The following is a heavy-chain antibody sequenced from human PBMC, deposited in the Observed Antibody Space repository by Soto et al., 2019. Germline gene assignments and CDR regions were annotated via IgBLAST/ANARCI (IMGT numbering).Heavy chain of an antibody. J-gene: IGHJ6*02. CDR2: INHSGST. Sequence: PXETLSLTCAVYGWSFSGYYWSWIRQPPGKGLDWIGEINHSGSTYYNPSLKSRVTISVDTSKNQFSLKLSSVTAADTAVYYCARDRSIAAAGGGDYYYGMDVWGQGTTVTVSS. CDR3: ARDRSIAAAGGGDYYYGMDV. D-gene: IGHD6-13*01. CDR1: GWSFSGYY. V-gene: IGHV4-34*01.